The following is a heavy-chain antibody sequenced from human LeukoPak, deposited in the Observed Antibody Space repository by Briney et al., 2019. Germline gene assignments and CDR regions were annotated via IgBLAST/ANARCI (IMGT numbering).Heavy chain of an antibody. D-gene: IGHD3-22*01. Sequence: SQTLSLTCTVSGGSISSGGYYWSWIRQHPGKGLEWIGYIYYSGSTYYNPSLESRVTISVDTSKNQFSLKLSSVTAADTAVYYCARVGLEYYDSSGYYYFDYWGQGTLVTVSS. V-gene: IGHV4-31*03. J-gene: IGHJ4*02. CDR3: ARVGLEYYDSSGYYYFDY. CDR2: IYYSGST. CDR1: GGSISSGGYY.